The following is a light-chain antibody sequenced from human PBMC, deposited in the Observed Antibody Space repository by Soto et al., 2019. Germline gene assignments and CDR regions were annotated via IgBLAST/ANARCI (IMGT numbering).Light chain of an antibody. CDR1: SSDVGSYNL. J-gene: IGLJ1*01. CDR2: GGT. CDR3: CSYAGITTYYG. Sequence: QSVLTQPASVSGSPGQSITISCTGTSSDVGSYNLVSWYQQHPGEAPKLMIYGGTKRPSGVSNRFSGSKSGNTASLTISGLQAEDEADYYCCSYAGITTYYGIGTGTKVTVL. V-gene: IGLV2-23*01.